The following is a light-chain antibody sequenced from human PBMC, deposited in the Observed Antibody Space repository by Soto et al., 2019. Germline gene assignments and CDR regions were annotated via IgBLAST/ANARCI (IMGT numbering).Light chain of an antibody. CDR2: EVS. V-gene: IGKV3-11*01. CDR1: QTVSSS. Sequence: EIVLTQSPATLSLSPWERATLSCRASQTVSSSLAWYQQKPGQAPRLLIYEVSNRATGIPARFSGSGSGADSTLTISSLEPGDFALYYCQQHINWPLTFGGGTKVDIK. CDR3: QQHINWPLT. J-gene: IGKJ4*01.